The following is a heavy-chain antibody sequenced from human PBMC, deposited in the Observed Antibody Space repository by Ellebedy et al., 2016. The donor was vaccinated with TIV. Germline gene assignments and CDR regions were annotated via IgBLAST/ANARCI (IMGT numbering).Heavy chain of an antibody. V-gene: IGHV4-59*01. CDR2: IYYSGST. CDR3: AIPEVGALRN. CDR1: GGSISSYY. Sequence: SETLSLTXTVSGGSISSYYWSWIRQPPGKGLEWIGYIYYSGSTNYNPSLKSRVTISVDTSKNQFSLKLSSVTAADTAVYYCAIPEVGALRNWGQGTLVTVSS. D-gene: IGHD1-26*01. J-gene: IGHJ4*02.